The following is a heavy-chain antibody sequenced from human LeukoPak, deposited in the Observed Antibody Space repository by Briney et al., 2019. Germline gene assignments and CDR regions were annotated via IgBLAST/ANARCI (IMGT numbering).Heavy chain of an antibody. CDR1: GGSISSYY. J-gene: IGHJ5*02. D-gene: IGHD3-22*01. CDR2: IYYSGGT. Sequence: SETLSLTCTVSGGSISSYYWSWIRQPPGKGLEWIGYIYYSGGTNYNPSLKSRVTISVDTSKNQFSLKLSSVTAADTAVYYCARRAWGYDSSGPWGWFDPWGQGTLVTVSS. V-gene: IGHV4-59*08. CDR3: ARRAWGYDSSGPWGWFDP.